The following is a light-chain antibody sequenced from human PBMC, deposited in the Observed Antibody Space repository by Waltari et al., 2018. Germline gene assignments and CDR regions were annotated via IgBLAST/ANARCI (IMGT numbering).Light chain of an antibody. CDR1: VLAKKY. J-gene: IGLJ3*02. CDR2: KDS. CDR3: YCAADNIEGV. Sequence: SYELTQPSSVSVSPGQTARITCSGDVLAKKYARWFQQKPGQAPVLVIDKDSERPSGIPVRFSGSSSGTTVTLTISGAQVEDEADYYCYCAADNIEGVFGGGTKLTVL. V-gene: IGLV3-27*01.